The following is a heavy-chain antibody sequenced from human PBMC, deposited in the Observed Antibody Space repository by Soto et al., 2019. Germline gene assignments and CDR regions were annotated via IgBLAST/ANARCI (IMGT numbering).Heavy chain of an antibody. Sequence: PSETLSPTCTVSAGSISSGDYYWSWLRQPPWKGLEWIGYIYYRGSTYYNPSPKSRVTIAVDTSKNQFSLKLSSVTAADTAVYYCARETYTKTYYDSSGYLWGQGTLVTVSS. V-gene: IGHV4-30-4*01. J-gene: IGHJ4*02. CDR3: ARETYTKTYYDSSGYL. CDR1: AGSISSGDYY. D-gene: IGHD3-22*01. CDR2: IYYRGST.